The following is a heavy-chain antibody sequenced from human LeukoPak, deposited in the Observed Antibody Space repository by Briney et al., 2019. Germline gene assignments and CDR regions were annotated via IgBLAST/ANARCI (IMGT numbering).Heavy chain of an antibody. CDR2: IYPRDGST. CDR1: GYTFTSNY. Sequence: ASVKVSCKASGYTFTSNYIHWVRQAPGQGLEWMGMIYPRDGSTSYAQKFQGRVTITRDTSASTAYMELSSLRSEDTAVYYCARAPDGYNLGGFDYWGQGTLVTVSS. V-gene: IGHV1-46*01. CDR3: ARAPDGYNLGGFDY. J-gene: IGHJ4*02. D-gene: IGHD5-24*01.